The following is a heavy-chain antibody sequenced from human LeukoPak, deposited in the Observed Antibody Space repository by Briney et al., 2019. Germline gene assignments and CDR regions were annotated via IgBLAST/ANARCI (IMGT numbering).Heavy chain of an antibody. J-gene: IGHJ5*02. Sequence: GGSLRPSCAASGFTFSSYEMNWVRQAPGKGLEWVSYISSSGSTIYYADSVKGRFTISRDNAKNSLYLQMNSLSAEDTAVYYCERVSRSGITIFGVVMGYNWFDPWGQGTLVTVSS. V-gene: IGHV3-48*03. CDR2: ISSSGSTI. CDR1: GFTFSSYE. CDR3: ERVSRSGITIFGVVMGYNWFDP. D-gene: IGHD3-3*01.